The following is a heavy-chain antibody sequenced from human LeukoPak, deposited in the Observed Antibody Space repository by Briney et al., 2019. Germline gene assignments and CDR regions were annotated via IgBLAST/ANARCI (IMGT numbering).Heavy chain of an antibody. CDR2: IFYSGST. D-gene: IGHD6-13*01. CDR1: GASISSYY. V-gene: IGHV4-59*01. J-gene: IGHJ4*02. CDR3: ASGPYPAAGTDHKFDY. Sequence: WETVSLTCTVSGASISSYYWSWIRQPPGKGLEWIGYIFYSGSTLYNPTLQSRVTISVDTSKNQFSLKLTSVTAADTAVYYCASGPYPAAGTDHKFDYWGQGTLVIVSS.